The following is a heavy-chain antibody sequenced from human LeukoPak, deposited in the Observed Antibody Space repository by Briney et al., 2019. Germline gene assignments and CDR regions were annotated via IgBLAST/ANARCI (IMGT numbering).Heavy chain of an antibody. CDR3: ARGMFYYGSGTDTGYY. CDR2: IKQDGSEK. D-gene: IGHD3-10*01. Sequence: PGGSLTLCCAASGFTFSNYWLSWVRQAPGKGLEWVANIKQDGSEKYYVDSVKGRFTISRDNAKNSLYVQMNSLRAEDTAVYYCARGMFYYGSGTDTGYYWGHATPVPVSS. V-gene: IGHV3-7*05. CDR1: GFTFSNYW. J-gene: IGHJ4*01.